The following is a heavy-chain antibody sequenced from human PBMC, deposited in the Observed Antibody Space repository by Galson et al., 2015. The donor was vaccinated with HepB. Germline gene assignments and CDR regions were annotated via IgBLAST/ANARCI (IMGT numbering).Heavy chain of an antibody. Sequence: VKVSCKASGGTFSSYAISWVRQAPGQGLEWMGRIIPILGIANYAQKFQGRVTITADKSTSTAYMELSSLRSEDTAVYYCACSDRIAAAGQGAFDYWGQGTLVTVSS. CDR2: IIPILGIA. J-gene: IGHJ4*02. D-gene: IGHD6-13*01. CDR3: ACSDRIAAAGQGAFDY. V-gene: IGHV1-69*10. CDR1: GGTFSSYA.